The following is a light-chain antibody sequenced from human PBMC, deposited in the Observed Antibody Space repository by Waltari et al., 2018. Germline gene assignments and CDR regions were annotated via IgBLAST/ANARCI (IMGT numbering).Light chain of an antibody. CDR3: QAWDSSTDVV. CDR1: NLEDRL. V-gene: IGLV3-1*01. Sequence: YELPQPPSVSVSPGQPARTTCSGVNLEDRLVCWYQQKAGQSPVLVIHQDSRRPSGIPERFSGSSSGNTATLTVSGTQAMDEADYYCQAWDSSTDVVFGGGTRLTVL. CDR2: QDS. J-gene: IGLJ2*01.